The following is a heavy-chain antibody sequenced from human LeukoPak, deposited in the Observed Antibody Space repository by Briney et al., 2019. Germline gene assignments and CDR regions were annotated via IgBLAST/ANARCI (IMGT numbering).Heavy chain of an antibody. D-gene: IGHD4-11*01. V-gene: IGHV3-23*01. CDR1: GFTFSDYA. CDR3: ARSVPDYTRFDY. Sequence: GGSLRLSCVASGFTFSDYAMNRVRQAPGKGLEWVSTFKTNSGQVYYAESVRGRFTISRDNSKNTVYLQMSSLRAEDTALYYCARSVPDYTRFDYWGQGALVTVSP. J-gene: IGHJ4*02. CDR2: FKTNSGQV.